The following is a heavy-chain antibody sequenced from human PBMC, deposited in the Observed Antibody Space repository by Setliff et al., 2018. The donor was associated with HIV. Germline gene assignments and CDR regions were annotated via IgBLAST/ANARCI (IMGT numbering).Heavy chain of an antibody. CDR1: GGSISSNGHN. D-gene: IGHD3-10*01. J-gene: IGHJ2*01. CDR2: IYFSDTT. CDR3: ARETNASGSLTAYWYFDL. Sequence: SETLSLTCTVSGGSISSNGHNWGWIRQPPGKGLEWTGSIYFSDTTYYNPSLESRVSISVDTSKNQFSLRLSSVTAADTAVYYCARETNASGSLTAYWYFDLWGRGTLVTVSS. V-gene: IGHV4-39*07.